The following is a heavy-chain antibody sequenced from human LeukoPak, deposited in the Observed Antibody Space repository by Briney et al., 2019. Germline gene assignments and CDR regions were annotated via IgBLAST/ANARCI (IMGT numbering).Heavy chain of an antibody. Sequence: SETLSLTCTVSGGSISSSTYYWGWIRQPPGKGLEWIGSIYSGGSTYCNPSLKSRVTVSLDTSKNQFSLKLNSVTAADTAVYYCARGCSSSTCYFRRAFDMWGQGTMVTVSS. J-gene: IGHJ3*02. D-gene: IGHD2-2*01. CDR2: IYSGGST. CDR3: ARGCSSSTCYFRRAFDM. V-gene: IGHV4-39*07. CDR1: GGSISSSTYY.